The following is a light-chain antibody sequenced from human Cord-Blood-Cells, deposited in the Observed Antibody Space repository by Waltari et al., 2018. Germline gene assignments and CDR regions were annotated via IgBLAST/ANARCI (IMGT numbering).Light chain of an antibody. V-gene: IGLV2-23*01. CDR2: EGS. CDR1: SSDVGSYNL. J-gene: IGLJ3*02. CDR3: CSYAGSSTFV. Sequence: QSALTQPASVSGSPGQSITISCTGTSSDVGSYNLVSWYQQHPRKAPKLMIYEGSKRPAGVSNRFSGSKSGNTASLTISGLQAEDEADYYCCSYAGSSTFVFGGGTKLTGL.